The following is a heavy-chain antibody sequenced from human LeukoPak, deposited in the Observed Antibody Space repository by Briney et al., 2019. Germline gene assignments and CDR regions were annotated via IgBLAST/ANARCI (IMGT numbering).Heavy chain of an antibody. Sequence: ASVNVSCKASGYTFTSYDINWVRQAAGQGLEWMGWMNPHSGNAGYAQKFQGRVTMTRDTSISTAYMELSSLRSDDTAVYYCARIPQRVPHNWFDPWGQGTLVTVSS. J-gene: IGHJ5*02. CDR2: MNPHSGNA. V-gene: IGHV1-8*01. D-gene: IGHD2-2*01. CDR1: GYTFTSYD. CDR3: ARIPQRVPHNWFDP.